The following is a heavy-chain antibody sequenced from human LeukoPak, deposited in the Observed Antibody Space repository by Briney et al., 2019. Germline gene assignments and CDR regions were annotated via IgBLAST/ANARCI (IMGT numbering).Heavy chain of an antibody. CDR1: GGSISSGSYY. D-gene: IGHD3-16*01. V-gene: IGHV4-61*02. Sequence: SQTLSLTCTVSGGSISSGSYYWSWLRQPAGEGLEWIGRIYTSGSTNYNPSLKSRATISVDTSKSQFSLKLRSVTAADTAVYYCARELRAFDIWGQGTMVTVSS. CDR3: ARELRAFDI. J-gene: IGHJ3*02. CDR2: IYTSGST.